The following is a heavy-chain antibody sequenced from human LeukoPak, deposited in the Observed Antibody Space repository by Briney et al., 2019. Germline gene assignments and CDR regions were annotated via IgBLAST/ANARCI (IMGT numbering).Heavy chain of an antibody. CDR3: ARARGGSYYLDY. Sequence: PGGSLRLSCAASGFTFSSYAMHWVRQAPGKGLEYVSAISSNGGSTYYANSVKGRFTISRDNSKNTLYLQVGSLRAEDMAVYYCARARGGSYYLDYWGQGTLVTVSS. V-gene: IGHV3-64*01. CDR2: ISSNGGST. CDR1: GFTFSSYA. J-gene: IGHJ4*02. D-gene: IGHD1-26*01.